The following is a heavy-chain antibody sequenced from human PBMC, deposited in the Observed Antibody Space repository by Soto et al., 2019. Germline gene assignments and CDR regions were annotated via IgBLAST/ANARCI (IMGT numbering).Heavy chain of an antibody. V-gene: IGHV3-23*01. D-gene: IGHD5-18*01. Sequence: GGSLRLSCAASGFSFSSHWMSWVRQAPGKGLEWVSSISASGGSTYYADSVKGRFTISRDNSKNTLYLQMNSLRAEDTALYYCAKRGYTYGSGMDVWGQGTTVTVSS. J-gene: IGHJ6*02. CDR2: ISASGGST. CDR3: AKRGYTYGSGMDV. CDR1: GFSFSSHW.